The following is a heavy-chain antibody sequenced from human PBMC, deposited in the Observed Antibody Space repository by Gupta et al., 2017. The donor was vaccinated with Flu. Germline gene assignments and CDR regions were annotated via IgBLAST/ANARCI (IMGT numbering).Heavy chain of an antibody. Sequence: CAASGCTLSYGWRSWVRQVPGKGLEWVARIKSKIDGETTDYVAPVKGRFIIARDDSRNTVSLQMNNLKTEDTGVYDCATYSSGWDWGQGTLVTVSS. V-gene: IGHV3-15*01. CDR2: IKSKIDGETT. CDR1: GCTLSYGW. CDR3: ATYSSGWD. D-gene: IGHD6-19*01. J-gene: IGHJ4*02.